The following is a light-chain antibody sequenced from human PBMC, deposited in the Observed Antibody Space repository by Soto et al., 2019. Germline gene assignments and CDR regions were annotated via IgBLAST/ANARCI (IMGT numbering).Light chain of an antibody. CDR1: XXNIGAGSG. CDR2: ANT. J-gene: IGLJ2*01. Sequence: QSVLTXPPSXXXXXGQRVTISCTGXXXNIGAGSGVNWYQQFPDKAPKLLIYANTHRPSGVPDRFSGSTSATSASLAITGLQTQDEADYYCQSFDSSLTGLIFGGGTKLTVL. V-gene: IGLV1-40*01. CDR3: QSFDSSLTGLI.